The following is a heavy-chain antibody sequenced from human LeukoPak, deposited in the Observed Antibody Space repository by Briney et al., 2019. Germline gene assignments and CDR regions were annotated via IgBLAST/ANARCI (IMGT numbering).Heavy chain of an antibody. D-gene: IGHD2-2*01. CDR1: GGTFSSYA. V-gene: IGHV1-69*13. CDR3: ARRGYCSSTSCWRFPYYYYYMDV. CDR2: IIPIFGTA. Sequence: SVKVSCKASGGTFSSYAISWVRQAPGQGLEWMGGIIPIFGTANYAQKFQGRVTITADESTSTAYMELSSLRSEDTAVYYCARRGYCSSTSCWRFPYYYYYMDVWGKGTTVTISS. J-gene: IGHJ6*03.